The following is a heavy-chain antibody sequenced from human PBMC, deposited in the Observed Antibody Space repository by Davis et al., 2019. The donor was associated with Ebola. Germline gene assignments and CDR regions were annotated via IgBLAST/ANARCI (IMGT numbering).Heavy chain of an antibody. CDR1: GFTFSSCG. J-gene: IGHJ6*04. D-gene: IGHD2-2*01. V-gene: IGHV3-30*18. CDR2: ISYDGSKK. Sequence: GGSLRLSCAASGFTFSSCGMHWVRQAPGKGLEWVAAISYDGSKKYYADSVKGRFTISRDTSKNTLYLQMSSLRAEATATYYCAKRADVVLPELSFYYCGMDVWGKGTTVTVSS. CDR3: AKRADVVLPELSFYYCGMDV.